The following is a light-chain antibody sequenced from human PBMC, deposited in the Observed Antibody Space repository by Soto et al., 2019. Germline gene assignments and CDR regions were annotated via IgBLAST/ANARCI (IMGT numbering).Light chain of an antibody. V-gene: IGLV1-40*01. CDR3: QSYDSSLSGYV. CDR2: ENN. Sequence: QSVLTQPPSVSEAPRQRVTISCTGSSSNIGAGYEAHWYQQVPGTAPKLLIYENNNRPSGVPDRFSGSKSGTSASLAITGLHAEDEAEYYCQSYDSSLSGYVFGTGTKLTVL. CDR1: SSNIGAGYE. J-gene: IGLJ1*01.